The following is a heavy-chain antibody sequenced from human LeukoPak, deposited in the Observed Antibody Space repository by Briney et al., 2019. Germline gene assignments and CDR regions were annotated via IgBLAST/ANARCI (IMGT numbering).Heavy chain of an antibody. V-gene: IGHV3-9*01. D-gene: IGHD3-10*01. CDR1: VFTFDDYA. Sequence: GRSLRLSCAASVFTFDDYAMHWVRQAPGKGLEWVSGISWNSGSIGYADSVKGRFTISRDNAKNSLYLQMNSLRAEDTALYYCAKDITRRVVRACCGMDVWGQGTTVTVSS. J-gene: IGHJ6*02. CDR2: ISWNSGSI. CDR3: AKDITRRVVRACCGMDV.